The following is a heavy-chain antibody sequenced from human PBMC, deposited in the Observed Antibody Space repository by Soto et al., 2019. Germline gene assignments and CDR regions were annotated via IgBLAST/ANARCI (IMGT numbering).Heavy chain of an antibody. CDR2: IYYSGST. CDR3: GTVTTANYYFDY. D-gene: IGHD4-17*01. J-gene: IGHJ4*02. CDR1: GGSISSGGYC. Sequence: ASETLSLTCTVSGGSISSGGYCWSWIRQHPGKGLEWIGYIYYSGSTYYNPSLKSRVTTSVDTSKNQFSLKLSSVTAADTAVYYCGTVTTANYYFDYWGQGTLVTVSS. V-gene: IGHV4-31*03.